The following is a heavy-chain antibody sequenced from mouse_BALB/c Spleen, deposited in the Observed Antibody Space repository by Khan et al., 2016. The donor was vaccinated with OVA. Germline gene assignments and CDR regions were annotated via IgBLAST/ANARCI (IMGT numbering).Heavy chain of an antibody. D-gene: IGHD2-5*01. J-gene: IGHJ3*01. V-gene: IGHV1S45*01. CDR2: INPYNDYS. CDR3: ARGGYNNYPFAY. Sequence: VQLQQSGAELVRPGASVKISCKAFGYTFTNHHINWVKQRPGQGLDWIGYINPYNDYSSYNQKFKGKATFTVDKTPSTAYMALSSLSSEDSAVDYCARGGYNNYPFAYWGQGTLVTVSA. CDR1: GYTFTNHH.